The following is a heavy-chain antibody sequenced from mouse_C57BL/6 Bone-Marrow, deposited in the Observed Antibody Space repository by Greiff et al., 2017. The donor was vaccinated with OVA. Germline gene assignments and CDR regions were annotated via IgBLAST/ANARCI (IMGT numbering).Heavy chain of an antibody. CDR2: IDPENGDT. D-gene: IGHD1-1*01. Sequence: VQLQQSGAELVRPGASVKLSCTASGFNIKDDYMHWVKQRPEQGLEWIGWIDPENGDTEYASKFQGKATITADTSSNTAYLQRSSLTSEDTAVYYCTAITTVVEGYWGQGTSVTVSS. CDR1: GFNIKDDY. V-gene: IGHV14-4*01. J-gene: IGHJ4*01. CDR3: TAITTVVEGY.